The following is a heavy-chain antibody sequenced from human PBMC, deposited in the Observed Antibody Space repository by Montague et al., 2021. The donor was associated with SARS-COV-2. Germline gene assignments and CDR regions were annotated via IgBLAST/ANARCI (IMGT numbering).Heavy chain of an antibody. CDR2: IHTSGST. D-gene: IGHD1-1*01. CDR3: ARAGSQRFFEF. J-gene: IGHJ2*01. CDR1: GGSISSYY. V-gene: IGHV4-4*07. Sequence: SETLSLTCTVSGGSISSYYWSWIRQSAGKGLEWIGRIHTSGSTDYNPSLNSRVTMSVDTSNNQVSLSLNSVTAADTAVYYCARAGSQRFFEFWGRGTLVTVSS.